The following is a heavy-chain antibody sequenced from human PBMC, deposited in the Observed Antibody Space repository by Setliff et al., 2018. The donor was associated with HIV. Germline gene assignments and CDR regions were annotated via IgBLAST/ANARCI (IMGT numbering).Heavy chain of an antibody. J-gene: IGHJ3*01. CDR2: ISPGSDIT. CDR3: AKPTSGLYPRSFDS. CDR1: GFVFYSFD. D-gene: IGHD1-26*01. V-gene: IGHV3-23*01. Sequence: GESLRLSCVASGFVFYSFDMNWVRQTPEKGLEWVSAISPGSDITYYADSVKGRFTISRDDAKNMLFLQMNSLTPEDTAIYYCAKPTSGLYPRSFDSWGQGTKVTVS.